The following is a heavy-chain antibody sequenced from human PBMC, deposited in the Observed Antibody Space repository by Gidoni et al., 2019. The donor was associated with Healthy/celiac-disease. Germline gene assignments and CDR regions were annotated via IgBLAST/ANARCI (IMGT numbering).Heavy chain of an antibody. D-gene: IGHD4-17*01. CDR3: ARDPDYGGNSGGAFDI. CDR1: GFTVSSNY. CDR2: IYSGGST. V-gene: IGHV3-53*01. Sequence: EVQLVESGGGLIQPGGSLRLSCAASGFTVSSNYMSWVRQAPGKGLEWVSVIYSGGSTYYADSVKGRFTISRDNSKNTLYLQMNSLRAEDTAVYYCARDPDYGGNSGGAFDIWGQGTMVTVSS. J-gene: IGHJ3*02.